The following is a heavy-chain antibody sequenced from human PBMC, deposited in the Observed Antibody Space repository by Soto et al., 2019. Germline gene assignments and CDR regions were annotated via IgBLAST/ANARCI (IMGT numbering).Heavy chain of an antibody. D-gene: IGHD3-10*01. V-gene: IGHV3-33*01. Sequence: GGSLRLSCAASGFTFSRSAMHWVRQAPGKGLEWVAVIWYDGSNKYYGESVKGRFTISRDNSKSTLYLQMNSLRAEDTAVYYCARDQAVRRAIDYWGQGTLVTVSS. J-gene: IGHJ4*02. CDR2: IWYDGSNK. CDR1: GFTFSRSA. CDR3: ARDQAVRRAIDY.